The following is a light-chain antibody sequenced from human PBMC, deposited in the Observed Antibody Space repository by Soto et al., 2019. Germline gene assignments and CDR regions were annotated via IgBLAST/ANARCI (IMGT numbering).Light chain of an antibody. CDR3: QHLNTYPLT. CDR2: AAY. CDR1: QGISTY. J-gene: IGKJ1*01. Sequence: DIQLTHSPAFLSASVGDRVTITCRASQGISTYLAWYQQKPGKAPTLLIYAAYTLQSGVPSRFSGSGSGTEFTLTISSLQPEDFATYYCQHLNTYPLTFGQGTKVEIK. V-gene: IGKV1-9*01.